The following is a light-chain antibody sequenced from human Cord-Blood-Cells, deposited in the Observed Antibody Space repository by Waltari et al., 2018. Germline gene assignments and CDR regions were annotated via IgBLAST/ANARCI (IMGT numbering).Light chain of an antibody. CDR2: DVS. V-gene: IGLV2-14*03. Sequence: QSALTQPASVSGSPGQSITISCTGTSSDVGGYNYVSWYQQHPGKAPKLMIYDVSNRPSGVSNRFSGSQACNPASPTISGLPAEDEADYYCSSYTSSSTWVFGGGTKLTVL. J-gene: IGLJ3*02. CDR3: SSYTSSSTWV. CDR1: SSDVGGYNY.